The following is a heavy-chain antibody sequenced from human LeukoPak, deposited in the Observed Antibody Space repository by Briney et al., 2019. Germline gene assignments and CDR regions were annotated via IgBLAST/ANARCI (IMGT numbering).Heavy chain of an antibody. V-gene: IGHV3-64*04. CDR1: GFTFSNYA. CDR3: ARDERVPLTGYYYYCGMDV. J-gene: IGHJ6*02. Sequence: LSGGSLRLSCSASGFTFSNYALHWVRQAPGKGLEYVSAISRDGASTYYADSVKGRFTISRDNAKNSLYLQMNSLRAEDTAVYYCARDERVPLTGYYYYCGMDVWGQGTTVTVSS. CDR2: ISRDGAST. D-gene: IGHD3-9*01.